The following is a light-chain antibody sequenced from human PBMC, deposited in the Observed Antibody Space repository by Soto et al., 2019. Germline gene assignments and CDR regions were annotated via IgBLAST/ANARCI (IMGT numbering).Light chain of an antibody. CDR1: SSDVGGYNY. Sequence: QSALTQPASVSGSPGQSITIPCTGSSSDVGGYNYVSWYQQHPGKAPKLIIYEVSNRPSGVSNRFSGSKSGNTASLTISGLQAEDEADYYCSSYTTNSTPYVFGTGTKVTVL. J-gene: IGLJ1*01. CDR3: SSYTTNSTPYV. V-gene: IGLV2-14*01. CDR2: EVS.